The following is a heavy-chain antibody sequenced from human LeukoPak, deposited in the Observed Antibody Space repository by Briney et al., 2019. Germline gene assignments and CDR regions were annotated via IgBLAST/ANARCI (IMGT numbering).Heavy chain of an antibody. J-gene: IGHJ4*02. CDR1: GFTFSSYS. CDR2: ISSSSRHI. CDR3: ATSGWEYYFDY. Sequence: GGSLRLSCAASGFTFSSYSMNWVRQAPGKGLDWVSSISSSSRHIYYADSVKGRFTISRDNAKNSLYLQMNSLRAEDTAVYYCATSGWEYYFDYWGQGTLVTVSS. D-gene: IGHD1-26*01. V-gene: IGHV3-21*01.